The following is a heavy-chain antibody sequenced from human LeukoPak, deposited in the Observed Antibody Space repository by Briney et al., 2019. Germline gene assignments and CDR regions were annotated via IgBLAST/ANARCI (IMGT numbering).Heavy chain of an antibody. CDR1: GFTFSCYV. D-gene: IGHD2-2*01. CDR2: IGGSGSST. CDR3: AKAGYCSSTSCSPPIRYYYYYMDV. V-gene: IGHV3-23*01. J-gene: IGHJ6*03. Sequence: GGSLRLSCTASGFTFSCYVMSWVRQAPGKGLEWVSGIGGSGSSTYYADSVKGRFTISRDNSKNTLYLQMNSLRAEDTAVYYCAKAGYCSSTSCSPPIRYYYYYMDVWGKGTTVTVSS.